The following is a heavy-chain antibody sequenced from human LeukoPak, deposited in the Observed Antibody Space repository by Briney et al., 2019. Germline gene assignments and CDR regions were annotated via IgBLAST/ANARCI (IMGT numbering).Heavy chain of an antibody. V-gene: IGHV1-69*13. Sequence: SVKVSCKASGGTFTGYAIGWVRQPPGQGLEGREGIIPIFGTANYAQKFQGRVTITADESTSTAYMELSSLRSEDTAVYYCARPNSGWSYYFDYWGQGTLVTVSS. J-gene: IGHJ4*02. CDR2: IIPIFGTA. D-gene: IGHD6-19*01. CDR1: GGTFTGYA. CDR3: ARPNSGWSYYFDY.